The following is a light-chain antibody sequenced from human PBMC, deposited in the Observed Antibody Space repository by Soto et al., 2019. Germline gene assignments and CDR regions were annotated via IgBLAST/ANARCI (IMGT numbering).Light chain of an antibody. CDR1: SSDVGGYNY. CDR3: SSYTSSSTV. J-gene: IGLJ1*01. Sequence: QSALTQPASVSGSPGQSITISCTGTSSDVGGYNYVSWYQQHPGKAPKLMIYEVSNRPSGVSNPFSGSKSGNTASLTISGPQAEGEAYYYCSSYTSSSTVFGTGTKLTVL. V-gene: IGLV2-14*01. CDR2: EVS.